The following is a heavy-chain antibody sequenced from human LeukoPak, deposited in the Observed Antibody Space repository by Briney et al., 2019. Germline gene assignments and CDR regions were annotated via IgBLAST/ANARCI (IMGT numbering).Heavy chain of an antibody. CDR2: IYISGST. CDR3: ARGAAAGPHFDY. CDR1: GGSFSSYY. V-gene: IGHV4-4*07. J-gene: IGHJ4*02. D-gene: IGHD6-13*01. Sequence: SETLSLTCTDSGGSFSSYYWSWIRQPAGKGLEWIGRIYISGSTNYNPSLKSRVTMSVDTSKNQFSLKLSSVTAADTAVYYCARGAAAGPHFDYWGQGTLVTVSS.